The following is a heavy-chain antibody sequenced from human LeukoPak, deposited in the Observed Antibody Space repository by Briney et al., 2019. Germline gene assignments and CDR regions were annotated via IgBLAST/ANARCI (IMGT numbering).Heavy chain of an antibody. J-gene: IGHJ3*02. CDR2: IWFDGIKK. V-gene: IGHV3-33*01. CDR1: GFTFSNYG. D-gene: IGHD3-22*01. Sequence: GGSLRLSCAASGFTFSNYGMHWVRQVPGKGLEWVAAIWFDGIKKYYADSVKGRLTISRGNSKNTLYLQMNSLRAEDTAVYYCARDLEDSSPFGAFDMWGQGTMVSVSS. CDR3: ARDLEDSSPFGAFDM.